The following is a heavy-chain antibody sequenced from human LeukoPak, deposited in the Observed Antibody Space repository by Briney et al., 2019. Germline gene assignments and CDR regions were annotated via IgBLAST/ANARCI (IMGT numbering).Heavy chain of an antibody. Sequence: PSETLSLTCTVSGGSMRSYYWSWIRQSPGKGLEWIGYVYYSGSTNSNPSLKSRVTISIDTSKDQFSLKLSSVTAADTAAYYCARGSMPQYYFDYWGQGTLVTVSS. J-gene: IGHJ4*02. V-gene: IGHV4-59*01. CDR3: ARGSMPQYYFDY. D-gene: IGHD2/OR15-2a*01. CDR2: VYYSGST. CDR1: GGSMRSYY.